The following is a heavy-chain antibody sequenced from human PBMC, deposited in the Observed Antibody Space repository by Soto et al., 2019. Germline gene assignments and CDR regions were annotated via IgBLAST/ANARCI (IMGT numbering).Heavy chain of an antibody. J-gene: IGHJ5*02. CDR2: IYYSGST. CDR3: ARGSRATISS. Sequence: QVQLQESGPGLVKPSQTLSLTCTVSGDSISSGDYHWSWIRQPPGKGLEWIGYIYYSGSTYYNPSLKSRLTVSLDTSKNQFSLKLNSVTAADTAVYYCARGSRATISSWGQGTLVTISS. CDR1: GDSISSGDYH. D-gene: IGHD5-12*01. V-gene: IGHV4-30-4*01.